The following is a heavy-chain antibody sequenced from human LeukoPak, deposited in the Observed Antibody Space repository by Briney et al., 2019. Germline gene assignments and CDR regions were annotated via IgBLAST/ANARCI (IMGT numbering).Heavy chain of an antibody. D-gene: IGHD2-8*01. Sequence: GGSLRLSCAASGFTFDDYAMHWVRQAPGKGLEWVSSISWNSGNIDYADSVRGRFTISRDNAKNSLYLQMNSLEAGDTALYYCAKEGSVCTNGICRYFDYWGQGTLVTVSS. CDR2: ISWNSGNI. CDR3: AKEGSVCTNGICRYFDY. V-gene: IGHV3-9*01. J-gene: IGHJ4*02. CDR1: GFTFDDYA.